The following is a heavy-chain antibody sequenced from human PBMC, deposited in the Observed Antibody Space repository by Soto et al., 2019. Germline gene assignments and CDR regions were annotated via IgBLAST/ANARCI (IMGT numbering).Heavy chain of an antibody. CDR3: ARGPLRLAWAVGY. D-gene: IGHD7-27*01. J-gene: IGHJ4*02. CDR2: IGYTISPV. CDR1: GLTFSNYA. Sequence: GGSLRLSCAVSGLTFSNYAMNWVRQAPGKGLEWVSYIGYTISPVYYADSVKGRFTISRDNAKNSLYLQMNNLRDEDTAVYYWARGPLRLAWAVGYWGQGSLVTVSS. V-gene: IGHV3-48*02.